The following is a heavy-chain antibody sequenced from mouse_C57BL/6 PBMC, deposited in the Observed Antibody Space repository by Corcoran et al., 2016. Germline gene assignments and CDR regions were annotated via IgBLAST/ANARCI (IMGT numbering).Heavy chain of an antibody. CDR2: INPNNGGT. CDR1: GYTFTDYY. J-gene: IGHJ2*01. V-gene: IGHV1-26*01. Sequence: EVQLQQSGPELVKPGASVKISCKASGYTFTDYYMNWVKQSHGKSLEWIGDINPNNGGTSYNQKFKGKATLTVDKSSSTAYMELRSLTSEDSAVYYCARFHVSFDYWGQGTTLTVSS. CDR3: ARFHVSFDY.